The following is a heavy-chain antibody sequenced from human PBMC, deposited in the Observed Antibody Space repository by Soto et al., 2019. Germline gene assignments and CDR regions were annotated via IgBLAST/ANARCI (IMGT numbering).Heavy chain of an antibody. Sequence: PGGSLRLSCVGSGFNFTDHYMNWVRQAPGKGLEWLPYISVSGDYKNYAGSVQGRFTVSRDNARNSLYLELSSLRVEDTAVYYCARPPHVFEPFDVWGQGSMVTVS. CDR1: GFNFTDHY. V-gene: IGHV3-11*03. CDR3: ARPPHVFEPFDV. D-gene: IGHD3-16*01. J-gene: IGHJ3*01. CDR2: ISVSGDYK.